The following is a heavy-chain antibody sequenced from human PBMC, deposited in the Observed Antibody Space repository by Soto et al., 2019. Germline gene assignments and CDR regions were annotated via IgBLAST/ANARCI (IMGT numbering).Heavy chain of an antibody. V-gene: IGHV4-30-2*01. CDR1: GGSISSGGYS. CDR2: IYHSGST. J-gene: IGHJ3*02. CDR3: ARAHARYDSRGYYSGAFDI. D-gene: IGHD3-22*01. Sequence: QLQLQESGSGLVKPSQTLSLTCAVSGGSISSGGYSWSWIRQPPGKGLEWIGYIYHSGSTYYNPSLKSRVAISVERYKNEFSLQLSSVAAADTAVYYSARAHARYDSRGYYSGAFDIWGQGTMGTVSS.